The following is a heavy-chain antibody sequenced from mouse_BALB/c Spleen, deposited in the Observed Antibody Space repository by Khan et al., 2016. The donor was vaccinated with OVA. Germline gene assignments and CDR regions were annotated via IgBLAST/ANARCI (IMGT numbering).Heavy chain of an antibody. CDR1: GYTFTTAG. CDR2: INTHSGVP. Sequence: QIQLVQSGPELKKPGETVRISCKASGYTFTTAGIQWVQKMPGKGLKWIGWINTHSGVPKYAEDFKGRFAFSLEISVNTAYLQITNLKTEDTATXFCARGGAACYRNDGGAIEYWGQGTSVTVSS. J-gene: IGHJ4*01. CDR3: ARGGAACYRNDGGAIEY. V-gene: IGHV9-4*02. D-gene: IGHD2-14*01.